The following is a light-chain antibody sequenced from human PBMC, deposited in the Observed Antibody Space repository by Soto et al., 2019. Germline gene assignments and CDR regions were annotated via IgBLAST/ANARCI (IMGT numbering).Light chain of an antibody. CDR3: CSHAGDHVV. CDR1: SSDIGSYNF. V-gene: IGLV2-23*01. CDR2: EGS. Sequence: QSALTQPASVSGSPGQSITISCTGTSSDIGSYNFVSWYQQHVGKAPKVMTYEGSKRPSGVSDRFSASKSGNTASLIISGLQAEDEADYYCCSHAGDHVVFGGGTKLTVL. J-gene: IGLJ2*01.